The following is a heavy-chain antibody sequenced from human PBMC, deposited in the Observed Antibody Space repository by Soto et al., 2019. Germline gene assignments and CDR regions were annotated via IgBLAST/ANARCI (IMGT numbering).Heavy chain of an antibody. CDR1: GGTFSNYW. J-gene: IGHJ4*02. CDR2: INHAGSAS. Sequence: EVQLVESGGGLVQPGGSLRLSCVGSGGTFSNYWMHWVRQAPGKGPGWVSRINHAGSASSYVDFVKGRFTVSRDNAKNTLYLEMNSLSAEDTAVYYCATGGYSYGWGYWGQGTLVTVSS. V-gene: IGHV3-74*01. CDR3: ATGGYSYGWGY. D-gene: IGHD5-18*01.